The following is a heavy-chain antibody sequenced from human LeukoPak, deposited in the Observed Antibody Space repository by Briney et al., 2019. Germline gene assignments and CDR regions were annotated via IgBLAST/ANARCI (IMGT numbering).Heavy chain of an antibody. CDR3: ARQLGYYYYMDV. D-gene: IGHD6-13*01. CDR1: GFTFDDYA. Sequence: PGRSLRLSCAASGFTFDDYAMHWVRQAPGKGLEWVSGISWNSGSIGYADSVKGRFTISRDNAKNSLYLQMNSLRAEDTAVYYCARQLGYYYYMDVWGKGTTVTVSS. CDR2: ISWNSGSI. V-gene: IGHV3-9*01. J-gene: IGHJ6*03.